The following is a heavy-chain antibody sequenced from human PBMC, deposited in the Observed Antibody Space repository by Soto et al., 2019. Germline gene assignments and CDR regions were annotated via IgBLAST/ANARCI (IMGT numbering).Heavy chain of an antibody. J-gene: IGHJ6*02. V-gene: IGHV3-30*18. CDR2: ISNTGIHK. CDR1: GFTFRTYG. Sequence: GGSLRLSCAASGFTFRTYGMHWVRQAPGKGLEWLAVISNTGIHKYYADSVKGRFTISRDNSRDTLFLQMNSLRGEDTAIYYCAKVIRADSTSSNFYYYSGLDVWGQGTTVTVSS. CDR3: AKVIRADSTSSNFYYYSGLDV. D-gene: IGHD6-6*01.